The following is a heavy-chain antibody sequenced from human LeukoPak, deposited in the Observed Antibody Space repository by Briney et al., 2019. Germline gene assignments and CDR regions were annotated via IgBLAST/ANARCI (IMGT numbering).Heavy chain of an antibody. D-gene: IGHD3-10*01. V-gene: IGHV4-59*01. CDR2: IYYSGST. Sequence: SETLSLTCTVSGGSISSYYWSWIRQPPGKGLEWIGYIYYSGSTNYNPSLKSRVTISVDTSKNQFSLKLSSVTAADTAVYYCARGLWSLEYWGQGTLVTVSS. J-gene: IGHJ4*02. CDR3: ARGLWSLEY. CDR1: GGSISSYY.